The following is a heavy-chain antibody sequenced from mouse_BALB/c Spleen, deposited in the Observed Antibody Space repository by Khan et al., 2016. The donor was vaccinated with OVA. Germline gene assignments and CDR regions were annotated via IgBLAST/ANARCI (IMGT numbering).Heavy chain of an antibody. V-gene: IGHV14-3*02. Sequence: VQLQQSGAELVKPGASVKLSCTGSGFNIKDTYMHWVKQRPEQGLEWIGRIDPANGDTKYGPKFQDKATLTAATSSNTAYLQLSSLTSEDTAVYYCATLYGNPLAYWGQGTLVSVA. CDR3: ATLYGNPLAY. J-gene: IGHJ3*01. CDR2: IDPANGDT. D-gene: IGHD2-1*01. CDR1: GFNIKDTY.